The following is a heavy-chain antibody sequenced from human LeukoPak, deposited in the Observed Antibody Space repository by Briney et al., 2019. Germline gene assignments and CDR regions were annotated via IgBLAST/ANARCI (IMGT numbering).Heavy chain of an antibody. CDR1: VYTFTSYG. Sequence: GASVKVSCKASVYTFTSYGINWVRQAPGQGLEWMGWISPIFGTANYAQKFQGRVTITTDESTSTAYMELSSLRSEDTAVYYCARDTGSTSCYFDYWGQGTLVTVSS. J-gene: IGHJ4*02. CDR2: ISPIFGTA. CDR3: ARDTGSTSCYFDY. V-gene: IGHV1-69*05. D-gene: IGHD2-2*01.